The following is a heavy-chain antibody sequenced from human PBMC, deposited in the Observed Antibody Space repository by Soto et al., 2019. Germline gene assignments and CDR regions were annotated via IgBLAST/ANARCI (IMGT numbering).Heavy chain of an antibody. V-gene: IGHV4-59*05. Sequence: SETLSLTCTVSGGSISSYYWSWIRQPPGKELQYIGSIYYSGSTYYNPSLKSRVTISVDTSKNQFSLKLSSVTAADTAVYYCARNYYDSSGYYPGAFDIWGQGTMVTVSS. CDR3: ARNYYDSSGYYPGAFDI. CDR2: IYYSGST. D-gene: IGHD3-22*01. CDR1: GGSISSYY. J-gene: IGHJ3*02.